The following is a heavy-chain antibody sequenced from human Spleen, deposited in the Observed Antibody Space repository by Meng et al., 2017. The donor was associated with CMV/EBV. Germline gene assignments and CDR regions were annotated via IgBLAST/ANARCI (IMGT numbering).Heavy chain of an antibody. CDR3: ARIGLCSGTTCYTGDYSSRHFDY. J-gene: IGHJ4*02. CDR1: GGTFSSYA. V-gene: IGHV1-69*05. D-gene: IGHD2-2*02. Sequence: SVKVSCKTSGGTFSSYAISWVRQAPEQGLEWMGGIFPIFGTANYAQKFQGRVTITTDESRITAYMELSSLRSEDTAVYYCARIGLCSGTTCYTGDYSSRHFDYWGQGTLVTVSS. CDR2: IFPIFGTA.